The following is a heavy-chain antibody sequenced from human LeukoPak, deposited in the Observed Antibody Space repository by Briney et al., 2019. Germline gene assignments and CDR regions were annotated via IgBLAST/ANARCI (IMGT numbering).Heavy chain of an antibody. V-gene: IGHV1-2*04. Sequence: GASVKVPCKASGYTFTGYYMHWVRRAPGQGLEWMGWINPNSGGTNYAQKFQGWVTMTRDTSISTAYMELSRLRSDDTAVYYCARANWAYYFDYWGQGTLVTVSS. CDR2: INPNSGGT. CDR1: GYTFTGYY. D-gene: IGHD7-27*01. J-gene: IGHJ4*02. CDR3: ARANWAYYFDY.